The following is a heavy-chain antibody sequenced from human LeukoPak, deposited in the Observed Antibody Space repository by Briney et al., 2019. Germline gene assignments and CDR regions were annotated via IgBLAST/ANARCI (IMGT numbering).Heavy chain of an antibody. CDR2: IIPIFGTA. D-gene: IGHD2-2*01. J-gene: IGHJ5*02. CDR1: GGTFSSYA. V-gene: IGHV1-69*01. CDR3: ARDLGYCSSTSFYGDSDWFDP. Sequence: SVKVSCKASGGTFSSYAISWVRQAPGQGLEWMGGIIPIFGTANYAQKFQGRVTITADESTSTAYMELSSLRSEDTAVYYCARDLGYCSSTSFYGDSDWFDPWGQGTLVTVSS.